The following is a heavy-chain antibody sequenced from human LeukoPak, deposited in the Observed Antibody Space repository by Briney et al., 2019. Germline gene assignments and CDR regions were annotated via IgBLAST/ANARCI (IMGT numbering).Heavy chain of an antibody. CDR1: GFTFSSYA. CDR3: ARDRYCSGGSCYLFGY. J-gene: IGHJ4*02. Sequence: PGGSLRLSCAASGFTFSSYAMHWVRQAPGKGLEWVAVISYDGSNKYYADSVKGRFTISRDNSKNTLYLQMNSLRAEDTAVYYCARDRYCSGGSCYLFGYWGQGTLVTVSS. V-gene: IGHV3-30*04. CDR2: ISYDGSNK. D-gene: IGHD2-15*01.